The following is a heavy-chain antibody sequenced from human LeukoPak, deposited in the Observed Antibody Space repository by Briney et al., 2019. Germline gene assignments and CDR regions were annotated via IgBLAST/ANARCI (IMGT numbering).Heavy chain of an antibody. CDR1: GFTFSSYD. J-gene: IGHJ4*02. CDR2: IGTAGDT. V-gene: IGHV3-13*01. CDR3: ARGYYYGSGSPLDH. D-gene: IGHD3-10*01. Sequence: GGSLRLSCAASGFTFSSYDMHWVRQATGKGLEWVSAIGTAGDTYYPGSVKGRFTISRENAKNSLYLQMNSLRAGDTAVYYCARGYYYGSGSPLDHWGQGTLVTVSS.